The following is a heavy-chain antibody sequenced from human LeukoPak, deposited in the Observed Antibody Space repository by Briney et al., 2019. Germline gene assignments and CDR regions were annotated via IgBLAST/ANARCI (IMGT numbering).Heavy chain of an antibody. V-gene: IGHV3-53*01. J-gene: IGHJ3*02. D-gene: IGHD1-26*01. CDR2: IYSGGST. Sequence: GSLRLSCAASGFTVSSNYMSWVRQAPGKGLEWVSVIYSGGSTYYADSVKGRFTISRDNAKNSLYLQMNSLRAEDTAVYYCARDGGSYYVEAAFDIWGQGTMVTVSS. CDR1: GFTVSSNY. CDR3: ARDGGSYYVEAAFDI.